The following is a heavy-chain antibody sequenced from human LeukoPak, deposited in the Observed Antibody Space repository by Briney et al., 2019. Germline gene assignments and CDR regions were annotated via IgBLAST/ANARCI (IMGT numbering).Heavy chain of an antibody. Sequence: PGGSLRLSCAASGFTFSSSWMMWVRQTPGKGLEWVANIKEDGSEKYYVDSVKGRFTISRDNAKNSLYLQMNSLGAEDTAVYYCATDAGADWGQGTLVTVSS. CDR2: IKEDGSEK. CDR3: ATDAGAD. J-gene: IGHJ4*02. CDR1: GFTFSSSW. V-gene: IGHV3-7*01.